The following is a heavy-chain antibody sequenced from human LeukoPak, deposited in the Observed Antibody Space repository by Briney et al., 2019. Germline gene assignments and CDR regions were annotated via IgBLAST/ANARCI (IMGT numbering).Heavy chain of an antibody. CDR1: GGSFSGYY. CDR3: ARGVAYDVLPGYYNYWFDP. Sequence: PSETLSLTCAVYGGSFSGYYWSWIRQPPGKGLEWIGEIYHSGSTNYNPSLKSRVTISVDTSKKQFSLNLGSVTAADTAVYYCARGVAYDVLPGYYNYWFDPWGQGTLVTVSS. J-gene: IGHJ5*02. CDR2: IYHSGST. D-gene: IGHD3-9*01. V-gene: IGHV4-34*01.